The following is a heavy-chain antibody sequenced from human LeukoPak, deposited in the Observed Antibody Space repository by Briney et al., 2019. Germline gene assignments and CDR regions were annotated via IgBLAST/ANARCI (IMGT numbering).Heavy chain of an antibody. J-gene: IGHJ4*02. CDR2: INHSGST. D-gene: IGHD3-22*01. CDR1: GGSISSYY. CDR3: ARNRLITGLDY. V-gene: IGHV4-34*01. Sequence: PSETLSLTCTVSGGSISSYYWSWIRQPPGKGLEWIGEINHSGSTNYNPSLKSRVTISVDTSKNQFSLKLSSVTAADTAVYYCARNRLITGLDYWGQGTLVTVSS.